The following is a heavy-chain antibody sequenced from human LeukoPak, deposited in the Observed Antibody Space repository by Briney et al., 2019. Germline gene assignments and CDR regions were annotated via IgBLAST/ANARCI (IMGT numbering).Heavy chain of an antibody. CDR2: ISGSGGST. Sequence: AGGSLRLSCAASGFTFSSYAMSWVRQAPGKGLEWVSAISGSGGSTYYADSVKGRFTISRDNSKNTLYLQMNSLSAEDTAVYYCAKVPRQLTTRGYYYYYMDVWGKGTTVTVSS. CDR3: AKVPRQLTTRGYYYYYMDV. D-gene: IGHD6-6*01. J-gene: IGHJ6*03. CDR1: GFTFSSYA. V-gene: IGHV3-23*01.